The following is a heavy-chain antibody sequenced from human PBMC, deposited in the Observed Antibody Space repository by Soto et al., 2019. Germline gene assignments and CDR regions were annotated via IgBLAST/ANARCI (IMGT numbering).Heavy chain of an antibody. Sequence: ASVKVSCKASGGTFSSYAISWVRQAPGQGLEWTGRIIPIFGTANYAQKFQGRVTITADECTSTAYMELSSLRSEDTAVYYCARDLVGKNARGSKYYYDSSGYKTWGQGTLVTVSS. CDR2: IIPIFGTA. CDR1: GGTFSSYA. J-gene: IGHJ5*02. V-gene: IGHV1-69*13. D-gene: IGHD3-22*01. CDR3: ARDLVGKNARGSKYYYDSSGYKT.